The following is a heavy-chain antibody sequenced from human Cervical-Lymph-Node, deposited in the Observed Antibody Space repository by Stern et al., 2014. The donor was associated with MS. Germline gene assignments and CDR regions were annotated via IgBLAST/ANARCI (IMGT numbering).Heavy chain of an antibody. V-gene: IGHV4-59*01. CDR2: VFYSGST. J-gene: IGHJ6*02. CDR3: ARKSSNSPYYYAMDV. D-gene: IGHD4-11*01. CDR1: GGSIGSFY. Sequence: QVQLQESGPGVAKPSETLSLICTASGGSIGSFYWNWIRQSPEKGLEWIGNVFYSGSTDYNPSFKGRVTISLDTSKNQFSLRLSSVTAGDTAVYYCARKSSNSPYYYAMDVWGQGTTVTVSS.